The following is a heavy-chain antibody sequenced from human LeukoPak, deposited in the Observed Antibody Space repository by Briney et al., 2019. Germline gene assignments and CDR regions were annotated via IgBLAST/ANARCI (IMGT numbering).Heavy chain of an antibody. V-gene: IGHV1-2*04. J-gene: IGHJ4*02. Sequence: SVKVSCKASGYTFTGYYMHWVRQAPGQGLEWMGWINPNSGGTNYAQKFQGWVTMTRDTSISTAYMELSRLRSDDTAVYYCARGMAAAGTRAVAGTTGEFDYWGQGTLVTVSS. CDR1: GYTFTGYY. D-gene: IGHD6-13*01. CDR2: INPNSGGT. CDR3: ARGMAAAGTRAVAGTTGEFDY.